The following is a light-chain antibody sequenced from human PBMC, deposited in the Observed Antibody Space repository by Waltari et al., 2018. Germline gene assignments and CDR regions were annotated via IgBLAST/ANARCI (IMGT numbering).Light chain of an antibody. CDR2: EVN. CDR1: SRDVGSYNR. V-gene: IGLV2-18*02. J-gene: IGLJ2*01. CDR3: ASYTGGTTIL. Sequence: QSALTQPPSVSGSPGQSVTISCTGTSRDVGSYNRVSWYQQPPGTAPKLMIYEVNNRPSRVPDRFSGSRSGNTASLTISGLQAEDEGDYYCASYTGGTTILFGGGTRLTVL.